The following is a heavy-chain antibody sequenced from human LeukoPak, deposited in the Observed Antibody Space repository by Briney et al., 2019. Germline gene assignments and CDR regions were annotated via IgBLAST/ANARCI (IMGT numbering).Heavy chain of an antibody. J-gene: IGHJ4*02. Sequence: SETLSLTCAVYGGSFSGYYWSWIRQPPGKGLEWIGEINHSGSINYNPSLKSRVTISVDTSQNQFSLKLRSVTAADTAVYYCARADSSGYYVGYWGQGTLVTVSS. CDR2: INHSGSI. D-gene: IGHD3-22*01. V-gene: IGHV4-34*01. CDR1: GGSFSGYY. CDR3: ARADSSGYYVGY.